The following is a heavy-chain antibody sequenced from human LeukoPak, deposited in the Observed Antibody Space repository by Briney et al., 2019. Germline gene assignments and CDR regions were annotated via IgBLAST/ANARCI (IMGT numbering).Heavy chain of an antibody. J-gene: IGHJ4*02. D-gene: IGHD3-22*01. CDR2: INPNSGGT. V-gene: IGHV1-2*04. CDR3: ASQPIDSSGYRFDY. CDR1: GYTFTGYY. Sequence: ASVKVSCKASGYTFTGYYMHWVRQAPGQGLEWMGWINPNSGGTNYAQKFQGWVTMTKDTSISTAYMELSRLRSDDTAVYYCASQPIDSSGYRFDYWGQGTLVTVSS.